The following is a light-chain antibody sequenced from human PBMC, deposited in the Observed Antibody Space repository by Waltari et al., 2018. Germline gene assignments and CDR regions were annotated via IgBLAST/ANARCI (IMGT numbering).Light chain of an antibody. CDR1: QYITKRY. Sequence: VLTQSPGTLSLSPGEGATLSCRDSQYITKRYFAWYQQKPGQALRLLIYGASSRAAGIPDRFSGSGSGTDFTLTISRLEPEDSAVYFCQQYGSSVMYTFGQGTKLEIK. CDR2: GAS. V-gene: IGKV3-20*01. CDR3: QQYGSSVMYT. J-gene: IGKJ2*01.